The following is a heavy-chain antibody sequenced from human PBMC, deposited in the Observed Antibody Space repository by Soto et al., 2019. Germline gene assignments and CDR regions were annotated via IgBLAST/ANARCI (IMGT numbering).Heavy chain of an antibody. V-gene: IGHV3-66*01. CDR2: IYSGGST. CDR3: ARDPRGVTTFFDY. CDR1: GFTVSSNY. D-gene: IGHD4-17*01. Sequence: GGSLRLSCAASGFTVSSNYMSWVRQAPGKGLEWVSVIYSGGSTYYADSVKGRFTISRDNSKNTLYLQMNSLRAEDTAVYYCARDPRGVTTFFDYWGQGTLVTVSS. J-gene: IGHJ4*02.